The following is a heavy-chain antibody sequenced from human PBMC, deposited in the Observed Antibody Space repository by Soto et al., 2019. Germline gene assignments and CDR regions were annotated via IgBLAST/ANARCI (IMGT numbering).Heavy chain of an antibody. J-gene: IGHJ6*02. D-gene: IGHD6-13*01. CDR1: GYTFTSYD. CDR2: MNHNSGNT. CDR3: ARRGYSSSWYYYYYYGMDV. V-gene: IGHV1-8*01. Sequence: QVQLVQSGAEVKKPGASVKVSCKASGYTFTSYDINWVRQATGQGLEWMGWMNHNSGNTGYAQKFQGRVTMTRNTSTSTAYMELSSLRSEDTAVYYCARRGYSSSWYYYYYYGMDVWGQGTTVTVSS.